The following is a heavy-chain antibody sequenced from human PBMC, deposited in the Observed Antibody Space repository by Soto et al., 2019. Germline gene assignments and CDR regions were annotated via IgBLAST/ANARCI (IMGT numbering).Heavy chain of an antibody. V-gene: IGHV1-8*01. CDR3: ARGRFPTYSSSSSGY. J-gene: IGHJ4*02. D-gene: IGHD6-6*01. CDR1: GYTFTSYD. CDR2: MNPNSGNT. Sequence: ASVKVSCKASGYTFTSYDINWVRQATGQGLERKGWMNPNSGNTGYAQKFQGRVTMTRNTSISTAYMELSSLRSEDTALYYCARGRFPTYSSSSSGYWGQGTLVTVSS.